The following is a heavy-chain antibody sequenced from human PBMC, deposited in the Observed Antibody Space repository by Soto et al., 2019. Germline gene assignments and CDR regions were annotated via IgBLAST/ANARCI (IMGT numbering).Heavy chain of an antibody. D-gene: IGHD6-19*01. J-gene: IGHJ6*02. CDR2: IDPSDSYT. CDR1: GYSFTSYW. Sequence: GESLKISCRGSGYSFTSYWISWVRQMPGKGLEWMGRIDPSDSYTNYSPSFQGHVTISADKSISTAYLQWSSLKASDTAMYYCARVVAGTYYYYYGMDVWGQGTTVTVSS. V-gene: IGHV5-10-1*01. CDR3: ARVVAGTYYYYYGMDV.